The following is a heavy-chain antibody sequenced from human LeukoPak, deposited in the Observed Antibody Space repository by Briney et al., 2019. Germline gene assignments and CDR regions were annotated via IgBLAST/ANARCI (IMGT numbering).Heavy chain of an antibody. CDR2: IYYSGST. J-gene: IGHJ5*02. CDR1: GGSISSGGYY. D-gene: IGHD3-10*01. CDR3: ARGQGVRGVIKVSNWFDP. Sequence: PSETLSLTCTVSGGSISSGGYYWSWIRQHPGKGLEWIGYIYYSGSTYYNPSLKSRVTISVDTSKNQFSLKLSSVTAADTAVYYCARGQGVRGVIKVSNWFDPWGQGTLVTVSS. V-gene: IGHV4-31*03.